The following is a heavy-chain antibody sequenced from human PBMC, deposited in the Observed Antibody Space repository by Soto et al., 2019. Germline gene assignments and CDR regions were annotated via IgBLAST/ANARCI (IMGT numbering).Heavy chain of an antibody. CDR3: VRDPYLRAAEWISSFHY. J-gene: IGHJ4*02. D-gene: IGHD3-3*01. CDR1: GFSFRSYA. CDR2: IWYDGGNK. Sequence: GSLTLSCAASGFSFRSYAMHWVRQAPGKGLAWVAVIWYDGGNKYYADSVKGRFTISRDNYNNTLYVQMNSLKADDTAVYYCVRDPYLRAAEWISSFHYWGPGTLVAVSS. V-gene: IGHV3-33*01.